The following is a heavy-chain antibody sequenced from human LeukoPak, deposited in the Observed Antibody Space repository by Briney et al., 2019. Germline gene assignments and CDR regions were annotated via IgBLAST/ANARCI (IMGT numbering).Heavy chain of an antibody. CDR2: IYSGGST. CDR1: GFTVSSNY. V-gene: IGHV3-53*01. CDR3: ARMSSSSRGGMDV. Sequence: PWGSLRLSCAASGFTVSSNYMSWVRQAPGQGLEWVSVIYSGGSTYYADSVKGRFTISRDNSKNTLYLQMNSLRAEDTAVYYCARMSSSSRGGMDVWGQGTTVTVSS. D-gene: IGHD6-13*01. J-gene: IGHJ6*02.